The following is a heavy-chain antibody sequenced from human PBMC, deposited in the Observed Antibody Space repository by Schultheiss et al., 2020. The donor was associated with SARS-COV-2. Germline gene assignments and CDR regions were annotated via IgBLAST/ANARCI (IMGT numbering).Heavy chain of an antibody. D-gene: IGHD3-10*01. J-gene: IGHJ4*02. CDR3: AKVAPGSGSSPTAY. Sequence: GGSLRLSCAASGFTFSSYGMHWVRQAPGKGLEWVAVIWYDGSNKYYADSVKGRFTISRDNSKNTLYLQMNSLRAEDTAVYYCAKVAPGSGSSPTAYWGQGTLVTVSS. V-gene: IGHV3-33*06. CDR2: IWYDGSNK. CDR1: GFTFSSYG.